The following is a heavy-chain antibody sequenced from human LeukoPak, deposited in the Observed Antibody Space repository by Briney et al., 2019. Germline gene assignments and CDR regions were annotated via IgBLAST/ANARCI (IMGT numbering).Heavy chain of an antibody. V-gene: IGHV3-7*04. Sequence: GGSLRLSCAVSGFTFSKFWMSWVRQAPGRGLEWVANIHPEGNEKYHVESVKGRFTISRDNAKNLLFLQMNGLRVEDTAGYYCARGDDFSGDHWGQGTLVTVSS. CDR1: GFTFSKFW. D-gene: IGHD1-1*01. J-gene: IGHJ4*02. CDR2: IHPEGNEK. CDR3: ARGDDFSGDH.